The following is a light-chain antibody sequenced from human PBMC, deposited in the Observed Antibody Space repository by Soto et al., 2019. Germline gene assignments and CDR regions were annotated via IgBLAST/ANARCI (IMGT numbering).Light chain of an antibody. CDR1: QSVNSY. J-gene: IGKJ4*01. V-gene: IGKV3-20*01. CDR3: QQYGSSLP. CDR2: DAS. Sequence: EIVLTQSPGTLSLSPGERATLSCRASQSVNSYLAWYQKKPGQAPRLLIYDASIRVTGIPDRFSGSGSGTDFTLTISRLEPEDFADYYCQQYGSSLPFGGGTKVEIK.